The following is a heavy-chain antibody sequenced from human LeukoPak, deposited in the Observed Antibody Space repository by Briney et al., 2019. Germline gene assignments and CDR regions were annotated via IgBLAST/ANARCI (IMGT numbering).Heavy chain of an antibody. V-gene: IGHV3-11*01. Sequence: PGGSLRLSCAASGFTFSDFYMSWIRQAPGKGLEWVSYISSSGSTIYYADSVKGRFTISRDNAKNSLYLQMNSLRAEDTAVYYCARRRYNWNAIDYWGQGTLVTVSS. D-gene: IGHD1-20*01. CDR1: GFTFSDFY. J-gene: IGHJ4*02. CDR3: ARRRYNWNAIDY. CDR2: ISSSGSTI.